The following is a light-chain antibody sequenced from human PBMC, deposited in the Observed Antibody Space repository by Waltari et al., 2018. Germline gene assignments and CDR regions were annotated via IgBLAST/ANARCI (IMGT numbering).Light chain of an antibody. V-gene: IGKV3-20*01. Sequence: GESPTPSCRASQSVSRTLAWYQQKPGQAPKLLIYGASIRATGIPDRFTGSGSGTDFSLTISSLEPEDFAIYFCQHYVHLPATFGQGTKVEIK. CDR1: QSVSRT. CDR3: QHYVHLPAT. CDR2: GAS. J-gene: IGKJ1*01.